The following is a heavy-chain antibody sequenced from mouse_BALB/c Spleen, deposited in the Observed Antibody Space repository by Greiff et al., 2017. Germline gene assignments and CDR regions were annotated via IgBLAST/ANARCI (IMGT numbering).Heavy chain of an antibody. CDR2: ISSGGSYT. CDR1: GSTFSSYA. Sequence: EVKVVESGGGLVKPGGSLKLSCAASGSTFSSYAMSWVRQTPEKRLEWVATISSGGSYTYYPDSVKGRFTISRDNAKNTLYLQMSSLRSEDTAMYYCARQGGYFDVWGAGTTVTVSS. J-gene: IGHJ1*01. CDR3: ARQGGYFDV. V-gene: IGHV5-9-3*01.